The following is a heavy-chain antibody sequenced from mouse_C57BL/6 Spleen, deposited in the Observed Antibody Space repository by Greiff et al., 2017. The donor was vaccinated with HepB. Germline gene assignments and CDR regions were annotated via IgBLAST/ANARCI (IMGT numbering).Heavy chain of an antibody. CDR3: ARREDYGNYWKSIDY. D-gene: IGHD2-1*01. J-gene: IGHJ4*01. CDR2: IDPSANYT. CDR1: GYTFTSYW. Sequence: VQLQQPGAELVKPGASVQLSCKASGYTFTSYWMQWVKQRPGQGLEWIGEIDPSANYTNYNQKFKGKATLTVDTSSSTAYMQRRSLTSEDAAVHDCARREDYGNYWKSIDYWGQGTSVTVSS. V-gene: IGHV1-50*01.